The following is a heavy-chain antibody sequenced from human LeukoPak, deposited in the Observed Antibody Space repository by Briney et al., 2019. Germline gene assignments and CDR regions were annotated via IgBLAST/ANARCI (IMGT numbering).Heavy chain of an antibody. CDR2: INPNSGGT. V-gene: IGHV1-2*06. D-gene: IGHD3-22*01. CDR1: GYTFTGYY. Sequence: ASVKVSCKASGYTFTGYYMHWVRQAPGQGLEWMGRINPNSGGTNYAQKFQGRVTMTRDTSISTAYMEPSRLRSDDTAVYYCARDGTYYYDSSGYYSWGQGTLVTVSS. CDR3: ARDGTYYYDSSGYYS. J-gene: IGHJ4*02.